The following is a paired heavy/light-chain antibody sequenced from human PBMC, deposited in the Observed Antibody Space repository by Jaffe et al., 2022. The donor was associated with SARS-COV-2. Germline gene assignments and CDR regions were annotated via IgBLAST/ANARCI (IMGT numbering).Light chain of an antibody. Sequence: QSAVTQPRSVSGSPGQSVTISCTGTNSDVGAYDYVSWYQQLPGKAPKLIIYEASKRPSGVPDRFSASKSGNTASLTISGLQPEDEGDYYCCSYAGTYTSFVFGTGTKVTVL. V-gene: IGLV2-11*01. CDR2: EAS. J-gene: IGLJ1*01. CDR1: NSDVGAYDY. CDR3: CSYAGTYTSFV.
Heavy chain of an antibody. Sequence: EVQLVESGGGLVQPGGSLRLTCAASGFTYSSFWMHWVRQGPGEGLVWVARTSDDGTIRKYADSVKGRFTISRDNAKNTLYLQMNSLRVEDTAVYFCVRADNYRFDFWGQGSLVTVSS. D-gene: IGHD3-10*01. CDR3: VRADNYRFDF. J-gene: IGHJ4*02. CDR2: TSDDGTIR. V-gene: IGHV3-74*01. CDR1: GFTYSSFW.